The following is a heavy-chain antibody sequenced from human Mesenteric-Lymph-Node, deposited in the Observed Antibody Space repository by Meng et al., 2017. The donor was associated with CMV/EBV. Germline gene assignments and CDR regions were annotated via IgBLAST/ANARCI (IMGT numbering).Heavy chain of an antibody. CDR3: VRLAVRGVIGP. J-gene: IGHJ5*02. CDR2: MNPNSGNA. CDR1: GYTFSSDD. D-gene: IGHD3-10*01. Sequence: ASVKVSCKASGYTFSSDDINWVRRASGQGLEWLGWMNPNSGNAGYAQKFQGRVAMTRDTSISTAYMELSSLRTEDTAVYFCVRLAVRGVIGPWGQGTLVTVSS. V-gene: IGHV1-8*01.